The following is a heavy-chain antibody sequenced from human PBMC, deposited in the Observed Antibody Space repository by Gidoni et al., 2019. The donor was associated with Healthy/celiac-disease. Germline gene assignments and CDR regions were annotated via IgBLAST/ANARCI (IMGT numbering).Heavy chain of an antibody. J-gene: IGHJ6*02. D-gene: IGHD1-26*01. Sequence: EVQLVESGGGLVKPGGSLRPSCAASGFTFSNAWMSWVRQAPGKGREWVGRIKSKTDGGTTDYAAPVKGRFTISRDDSKNTLYLQMNSLKTEDTAVYYCTTRGSYYQLSYYYGMDVWGQGTTVTVSS. V-gene: IGHV3-15*01. CDR2: IKSKTDGGTT. CDR3: TTRGSYYQLSYYYGMDV. CDR1: GFTFSNAW.